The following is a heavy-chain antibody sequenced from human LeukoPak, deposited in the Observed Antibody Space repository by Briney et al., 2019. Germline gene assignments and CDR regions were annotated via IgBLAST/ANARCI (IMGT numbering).Heavy chain of an antibody. CDR2: INHSGST. D-gene: IGHD6-13*01. Sequence: PSETLSHTCAVYGGSFSGYYWSWIRQPPGKGLEWIGEINHSGSTNYSPSLKSRVSISVDSSKNQFSLKVSSVTAADTAVYYCARGSDTAAGLYWGQGTLVTVSS. J-gene: IGHJ4*02. CDR3: ARGSDTAAGLY. CDR1: GGSFSGYY. V-gene: IGHV4-34*01.